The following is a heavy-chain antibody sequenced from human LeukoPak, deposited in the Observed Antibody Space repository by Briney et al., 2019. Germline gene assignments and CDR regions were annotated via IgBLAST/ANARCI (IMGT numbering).Heavy chain of an antibody. Sequence: GGSLRLSCAASGFTFSDYYMSWIRQAPGKGLEWVSYISSSGSTIYYADSVKGRFTISRDNAKNSLYLQLNSLRAEDTAVYYCARDQGLLWFGERYHYMDVWGKGTTVTVSS. CDR3: ARDQGLLWFGERYHYMDV. D-gene: IGHD3-10*01. V-gene: IGHV3-11*01. CDR1: GFTFSDYY. CDR2: ISSSGSTI. J-gene: IGHJ6*03.